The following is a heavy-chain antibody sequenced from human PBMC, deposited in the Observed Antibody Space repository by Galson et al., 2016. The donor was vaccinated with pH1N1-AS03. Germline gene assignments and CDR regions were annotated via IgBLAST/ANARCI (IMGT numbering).Heavy chain of an antibody. CDR3: AIDLGDCDH. J-gene: IGHJ4*02. D-gene: IGHD2-21*01. CDR2: VYSTGRS. CDR1: GDSISGGSYF. Sequence: LSLTCPVSGDSISGGSYFWSWIRQPAGRGLEWIGRVYSTGRSNYNPSLRSPVTISLDTSKNQFSLKLNSVTAADPAVYFCAIDLGDCDHWGQGALVTVSS. V-gene: IGHV4-61*02.